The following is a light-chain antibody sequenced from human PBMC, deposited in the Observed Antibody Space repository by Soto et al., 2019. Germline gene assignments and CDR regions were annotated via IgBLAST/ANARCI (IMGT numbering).Light chain of an antibody. Sequence: EKVMTQSPATLSVSPGERATLSCRASQSVSSYLAWYQQKSGQAPKHLIYGASTRATGIPARFSGSGSGTEFTLTISSLQSEDFAVYYCQQYNNWPPTFGQGTKVEIK. CDR1: QSVSSY. J-gene: IGKJ1*01. V-gene: IGKV3-15*01. CDR3: QQYNNWPPT. CDR2: GAS.